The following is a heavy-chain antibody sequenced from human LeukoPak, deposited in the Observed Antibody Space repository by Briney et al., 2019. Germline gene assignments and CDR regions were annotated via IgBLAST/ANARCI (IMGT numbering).Heavy chain of an antibody. Sequence: PGGSLTLSCAASGFTVSSNYMSWVRQAPGKGLEWVSVIYSGGSTYYADSVKGRFTISRHNSKNTLYLQMNSLRAEDTAVYYCARAGRYSSGWYYFDYWGQGTLVTVSS. V-gene: IGHV3-53*04. D-gene: IGHD6-19*01. J-gene: IGHJ4*02. CDR3: ARAGRYSSGWYYFDY. CDR2: IYSGGST. CDR1: GFTVSSNY.